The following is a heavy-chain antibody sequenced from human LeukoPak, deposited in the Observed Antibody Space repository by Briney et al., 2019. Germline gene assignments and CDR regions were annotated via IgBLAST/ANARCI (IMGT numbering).Heavy chain of an antibody. D-gene: IGHD3-10*01. CDR1: GFTFSNAW. CDR3: AKVREEVRGVQELDY. V-gene: IGHV3-15*01. Sequence: NPGGSLRLSCAASGFTFSNAWMSWVRQAPGKVLEWVGRIKSKTDGGTTDYAAPVKGRFTISRDDSKNTLYLQMNSLRAEDTAVYYCAKVREEVRGVQELDYWGQGTLVTVSS. CDR2: IKSKTDGGTT. J-gene: IGHJ4*02.